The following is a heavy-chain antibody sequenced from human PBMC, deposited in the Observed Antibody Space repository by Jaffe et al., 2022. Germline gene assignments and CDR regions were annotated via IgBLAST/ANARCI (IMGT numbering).Heavy chain of an antibody. Sequence: QVQLVQSGAEVKKPGASVKVSCKASGYTFTSYAMHWVRQAPGQRLEWMGWINAGNGNTKYSQKFQGRVTITRDTSASTAYMELSSLRSEDTAVYYCARDQGVQGVITWNYYYYYMDVWGKGTTVTVSS. CDR3: ARDQGVQGVITWNYYYYYMDV. D-gene: IGHD3-10*01. CDR1: GYTFTSYA. J-gene: IGHJ6*03. V-gene: IGHV1-3*01. CDR2: INAGNGNT.